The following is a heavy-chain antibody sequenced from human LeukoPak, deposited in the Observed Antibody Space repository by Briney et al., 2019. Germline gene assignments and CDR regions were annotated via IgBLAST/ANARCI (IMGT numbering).Heavy chain of an antibody. CDR3: ARDYVWGSYRYTVWFDP. J-gene: IGHJ5*02. Sequence: ASVKVSCKASGYTFTVFHMHWVRQAPGQGLEWMGRINPNSGGTNYAQKLQGRVTMTTDTSTSTAYMELRSLRSDDTAVYYCARDYVWGSYRYTVWFDPWGQGTLVTVSS. CDR2: INPNSGGT. CDR1: GYTFTVFH. D-gene: IGHD3-16*02. V-gene: IGHV1-2*02.